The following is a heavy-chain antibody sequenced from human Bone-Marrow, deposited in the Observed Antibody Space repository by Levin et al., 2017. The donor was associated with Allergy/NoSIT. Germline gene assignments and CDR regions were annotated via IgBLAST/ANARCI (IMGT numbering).Heavy chain of an antibody. Sequence: GGSLRLSCAASGFTFDDYAMHWVRQAPGKGLEWVSGISWNSGSIGYADSVKGRFTISRDNAKNSLYLQMNSLRAEDTALYYCAKGEWLVPSLYYFDYWGQGTLVTVSS. CDR2: ISWNSGSI. CDR1: GFTFDDYA. V-gene: IGHV3-9*01. CDR3: AKGEWLVPSLYYFDY. J-gene: IGHJ4*02. D-gene: IGHD6-19*01.